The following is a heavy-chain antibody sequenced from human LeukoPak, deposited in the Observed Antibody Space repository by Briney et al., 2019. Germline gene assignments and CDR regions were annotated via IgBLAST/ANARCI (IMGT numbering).Heavy chain of an antibody. Sequence: SETLSLTCTVSGGSISGYYWSWIRQPPGKGLEWIAYIYYNGNTNYNPSLKSRVTISVDTSKNQFSLELSSVTAADTAVYYCARSVVGRYYYYGMDVWGQGTTVTVSS. CDR3: ARSVVGRYYYYGMDV. D-gene: IGHD2-2*01. CDR2: IYYNGNT. CDR1: GGSISGYY. J-gene: IGHJ6*02. V-gene: IGHV4-59*08.